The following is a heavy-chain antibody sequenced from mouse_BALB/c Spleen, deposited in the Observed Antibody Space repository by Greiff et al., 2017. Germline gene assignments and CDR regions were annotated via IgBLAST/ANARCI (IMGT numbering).Heavy chain of an antibody. V-gene: IGHV5-6-3*01. CDR2: INSNGGST. J-gene: IGHJ4*01. Sequence: EVKLMESGGGLVQPGGSLKLSCAASGFTFSSYGMSWVRQTPDKRLELVATINSNGGSTYYPDSVKGRFTISRDNAKNTLYLQMSSLKSEDTAMYYCAREVPYDGYYDYAMDYWGQGTSVTVSS. CDR3: AREVPYDGYYDYAMDY. D-gene: IGHD2-3*01. CDR1: GFTFSSYG.